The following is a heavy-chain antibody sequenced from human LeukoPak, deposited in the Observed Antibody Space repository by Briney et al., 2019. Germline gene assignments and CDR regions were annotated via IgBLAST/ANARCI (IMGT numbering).Heavy chain of an antibody. V-gene: IGHV3-48*01. CDR2: ISSSSSTI. CDR1: GFTFSSYS. J-gene: IGHJ4*02. D-gene: IGHD3-9*01. CDR3: ARVSLRDYDILTGHPGQPPIIFPY. Sequence: PGGSLRLSCAASGFTFSSYSMNWVRQAPGKGLEWVSSISSSSSTIYYADSVKGRFTISRDNAKNSLYLQMNSLRAEDTAVYYCARVSLRDYDILTGHPGQPPIIFPYWGQGTLVTVSS.